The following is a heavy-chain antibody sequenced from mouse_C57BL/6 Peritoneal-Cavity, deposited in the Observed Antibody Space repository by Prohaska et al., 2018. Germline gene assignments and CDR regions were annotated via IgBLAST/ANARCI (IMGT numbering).Heavy chain of an antibody. J-gene: IGHJ2*01. CDR3: TGRGSSGFDY. V-gene: IGHV6-3*01. CDR1: GFTFSNYW. D-gene: IGHD3-2*02. CDR2: IRLKSDNYAT. Sequence: EVKLEESGGGLVQPGGSMKLSCVASGFTFSNYWMNWVRQSPEKGLEWVAQIRLKSDNYATHYAESVKGRFTISREDSKSSVYLQMNNLRAEDTGIYYCTGRGSSGFDYWGQGTTLTVSS.